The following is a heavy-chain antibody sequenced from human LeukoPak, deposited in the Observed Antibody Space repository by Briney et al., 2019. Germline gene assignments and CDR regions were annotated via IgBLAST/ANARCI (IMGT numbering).Heavy chain of an antibody. D-gene: IGHD3-10*01. J-gene: IGHJ4*02. CDR1: GFTFSSYG. CDR3: ANGMIRGVSGY. CDR2: IWYDGSNE. Sequence: GGSLRLSCAASGFTFSSYGMHWVRQAPGKGLEWVATIWYDGSNEYYADSVKGRFTISRDNSKNTLYLQMNSLRAEDTAVYYCANGMIRGVSGYWGQGTLVTVSS. V-gene: IGHV3-33*06.